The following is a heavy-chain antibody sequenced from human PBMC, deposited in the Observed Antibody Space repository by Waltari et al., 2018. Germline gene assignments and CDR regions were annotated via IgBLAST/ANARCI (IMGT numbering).Heavy chain of an antibody. CDR2: IYHSGST. J-gene: IGHJ4*02. CDR1: GYSISSGYY. V-gene: IGHV4-38-2*01. D-gene: IGHD5-12*01. CDR3: ASTAEVVATAYFDY. Sequence: QVQLQESGPGLVKPSETLSLTCAVSGYSISSGYYWGWIRQPPGKGLDWIGSIYHSGSTYYNPSLKSRVTISVDTSKNQFSLKLSSVTAADTAVYYCASTAEVVATAYFDYWGQGTLVTVSS.